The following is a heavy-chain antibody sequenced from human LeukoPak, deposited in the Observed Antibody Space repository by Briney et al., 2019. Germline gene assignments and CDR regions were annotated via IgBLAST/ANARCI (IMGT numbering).Heavy chain of an antibody. CDR3: TGDKGSGSYLGAFDI. J-gene: IGHJ3*02. CDR2: IWSDGTNE. V-gene: IGHV3-33*01. CDR1: GFAFCTYG. D-gene: IGHD3-10*01. Sequence: GGSLRLSCAASGFAFCTYGMHWVRRAPGKGLEWVAVIWSDGTNERYADSVKGRFTISRDNSKNTLFLQMNSLRAEDTAVYYCTGDKGSGSYLGAFDIWGQGTMVTVSS.